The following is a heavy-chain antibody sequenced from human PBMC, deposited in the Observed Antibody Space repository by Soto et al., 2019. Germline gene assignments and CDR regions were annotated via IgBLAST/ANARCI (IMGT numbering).Heavy chain of an antibody. CDR2: SNHSGST. V-gene: IGHV4-34*01. Sequence: SETLSLTCAVYGGSFSGDYWSWIRQPPGKGLERVGESNHSGSTNYNPSLNSRVTITVDTSKNQFSLKLSSVTAADTAVYYCARSRGTMVRGVRPGLYWFDYWGQGTLVTVSS. D-gene: IGHD3-10*01. J-gene: IGHJ4*02. CDR3: ARSRGTMVRGVRPGLYWFDY. CDR1: GGSFSGDY.